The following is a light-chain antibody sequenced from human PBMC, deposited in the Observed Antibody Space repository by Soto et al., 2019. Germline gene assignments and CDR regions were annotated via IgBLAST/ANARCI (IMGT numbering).Light chain of an antibody. CDR1: QGLSGS. CDR2: VTS. Sequence: DIQMTQSPSSVSASVGDRVTITCRATQGLSGSLAWYQQKPGKAPKLPISVTSRLQSGVPSRFSGSAAGTDFTLTIDSLQPEDLATYDCQQGHNWPLTFGQGTRLEIK. CDR3: QQGHNWPLT. V-gene: IGKV1-12*01. J-gene: IGKJ5*01.